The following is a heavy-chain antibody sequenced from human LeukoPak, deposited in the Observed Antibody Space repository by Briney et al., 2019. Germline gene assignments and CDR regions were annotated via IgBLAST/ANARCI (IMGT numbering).Heavy chain of an antibody. J-gene: IGHJ4*02. Sequence: PSETLSLTCTVSGGSISSYTYYWGWIRQPPGKGLEWIGSIYYSGTTYYNPSLKSRVTISVDTSKNQFSLKLSSVTAADTAVYYCARHGDHGTATRGDYWGQGTLVTVSS. CDR2: IYYSGTT. D-gene: IGHD1-14*01. CDR3: ARHGDHGTATRGDY. V-gene: IGHV4-39*01. CDR1: GGSISSYTYY.